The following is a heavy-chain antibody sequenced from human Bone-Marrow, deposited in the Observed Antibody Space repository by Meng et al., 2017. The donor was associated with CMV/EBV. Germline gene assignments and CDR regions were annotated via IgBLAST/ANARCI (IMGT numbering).Heavy chain of an antibody. CDR2: IRNDGSKK. D-gene: IGHD3-3*01. V-gene: IGHV3-30*02. CDR3: ASFVLRFLEWPIYGSAFDI. Sequence: GESLKISCAASGFSFSSYGMQWVRQAPGKGLEWVTFIRNDGSKKYYADSVKGRFTISRDNSKNSLYLQMNSLRAEDTAVYYCASFVLRFLEWPIYGSAFDIWGQGTMVTVSS. CDR1: GFSFSSYG. J-gene: IGHJ3*02.